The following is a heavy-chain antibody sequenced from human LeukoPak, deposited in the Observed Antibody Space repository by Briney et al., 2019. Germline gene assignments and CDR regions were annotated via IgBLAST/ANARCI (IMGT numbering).Heavy chain of an antibody. Sequence: PSETLSLTCTVSGGSISSSSYYWGWIRQPPGKGLEWIGSIYYSGSTYYNPSLKSRVTISVDRSKNQFSLKLSSVTAADTAVYYCARDTGSKKAFDYWGQGTLVTVSS. D-gene: IGHD6-13*01. V-gene: IGHV4-39*07. CDR3: ARDTGSKKAFDY. CDR1: GGSISSSSYY. CDR2: IYYSGST. J-gene: IGHJ4*02.